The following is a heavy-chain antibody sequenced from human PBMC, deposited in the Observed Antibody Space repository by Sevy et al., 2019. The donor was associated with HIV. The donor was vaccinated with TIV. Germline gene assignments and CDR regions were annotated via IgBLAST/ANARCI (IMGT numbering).Heavy chain of an antibody. CDR3: ARDPRMYGDYLLAYFDY. CDR2: IGYDGSNK. D-gene: IGHD2-8*01. J-gene: IGHJ4*02. V-gene: IGHV3-33*01. Sequence: GESLKISCAASGFAPSTYGMHWVRQAPGKGLEWVAVIGYDGSNKYYAESVKGRFSISRDNSRNTLFLQMDSLRAEDTAVYYCARDPRMYGDYLLAYFDYWGQGTLVTVSS. CDR1: GFAPSTYG.